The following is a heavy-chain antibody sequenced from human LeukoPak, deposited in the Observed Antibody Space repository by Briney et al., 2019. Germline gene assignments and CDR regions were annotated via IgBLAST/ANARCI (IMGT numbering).Heavy chain of an antibody. CDR2: IIPIFGTA. Sequence: VASVKVSCKASGGTFSSYAISWVRQAPGQGLEWMGGIIPIFGTANYAQKFQGRVTITADESTSTAYMELSSLRSEDTAVYYCARGGEGATFGEAFDYWGQGTLVTVSS. CDR1: GGTFSSYA. J-gene: IGHJ4*02. D-gene: IGHD1-26*01. CDR3: ARGGEGATFGEAFDY. V-gene: IGHV1-69*01.